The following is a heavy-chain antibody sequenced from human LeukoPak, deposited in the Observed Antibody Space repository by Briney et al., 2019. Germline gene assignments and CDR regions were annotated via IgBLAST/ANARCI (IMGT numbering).Heavy chain of an antibody. D-gene: IGHD3-9*01. J-gene: IGHJ3*02. V-gene: IGHV4-38-2*02. CDR2: IYHSGST. CDR1: GYSISSGYY. CDR3: ASLTYYDILTGRPHGPGAFDI. Sequence: PSETLSPTCTVSGYSISSGYYWGWIRQPPGKGLEWIGSIYHSGSTYYNPSLKSRVTISVDTSKNQFSLKLSSVTAADTAVYYCASLTYYDILTGRPHGPGAFDIWGQGTMVTVSS.